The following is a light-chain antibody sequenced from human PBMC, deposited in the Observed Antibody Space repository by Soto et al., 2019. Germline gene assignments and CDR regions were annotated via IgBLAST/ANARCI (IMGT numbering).Light chain of an antibody. CDR3: YSYEGTSSSFV. CDR1: SSDVGGYTY. J-gene: IGLJ1*01. CDR2: DVT. Sequence: QYALTQPRSVSGSAAQSVTISCTGSSSDVGGYTYVSWYQQQPGKAPKLLIYDVTIRTSGVSDRFSGSKSGNTASLTISGLQAEDDADYFCYSYEGTSSSFVFGTGPKVTVL. V-gene: IGLV2-11*01.